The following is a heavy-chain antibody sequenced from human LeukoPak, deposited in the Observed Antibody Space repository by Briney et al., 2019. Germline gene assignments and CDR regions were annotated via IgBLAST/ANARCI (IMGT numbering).Heavy chain of an antibody. CDR3: ARAGGGLDY. CDR1: GFTFSSYA. D-gene: IGHD1-14*01. CDR2: ISYDGSNK. J-gene: IGHJ4*02. Sequence: GRSLRLSCAASGFTFSSYAMHWVRQAPGKGLEWVAVISYDGSNKYYADSVKGRFTISRDNSKNTLYLQMNSLRAEDTAVYYCARAGGGLDYWGQGTLVTASS. V-gene: IGHV3-30*04.